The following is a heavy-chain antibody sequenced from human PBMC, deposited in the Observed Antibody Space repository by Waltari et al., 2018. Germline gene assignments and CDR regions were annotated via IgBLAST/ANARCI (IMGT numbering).Heavy chain of an antibody. V-gene: IGHV4-61*02. D-gene: IGHD2-8*02. CDR2: IYTSGST. Sequence: QVQLQESGPGLVKPSQTLSLTCTVSGGSISSGSYYWSWIRQPAGKGLEWIGRIYTSGSTTYTPSLKSRVTISVDTSRSKFSLKFSSVAAAETDGYYCAGEGRGSSRPCVVCFDPWGQGTLVTVSS. CDR1: GGSISSGSYY. J-gene: IGHJ5*02. CDR3: AGEGRGSSRPCVVCFDP.